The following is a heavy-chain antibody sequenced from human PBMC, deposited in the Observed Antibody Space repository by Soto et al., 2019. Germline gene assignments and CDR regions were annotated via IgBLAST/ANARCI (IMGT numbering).Heavy chain of an antibody. V-gene: IGHV3-74*01. CDR1: GFTFSSSS. CDR2: INGDGSIT. Sequence: GGSLRLSCAASGFTFSSSSMYWVRQVPGKGLVWVSRINGDGSITTYADSVKGRFTISRDNAKNTLYVEMNSLRGEDTAVYYCARGGRGLDVWDKGTTVTVSS. D-gene: IGHD1-26*01. CDR3: ARGGRGLDV. J-gene: IGHJ6*04.